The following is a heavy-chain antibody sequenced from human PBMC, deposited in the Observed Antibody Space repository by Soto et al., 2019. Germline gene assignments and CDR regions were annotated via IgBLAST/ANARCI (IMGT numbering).Heavy chain of an antibody. Sequence: SGPTLVNPPQTLTLTCTFSVFSLSTSGVGVGWIRQPPGKALEWLALIYWDDDKRYSPSLKSRLTITKDTSKNQVVLTMTNMDPVDTATYYCAHSTPGSPTGYYYYYYMDVWGKGTTVTVSS. D-gene: IGHD3-10*01. V-gene: IGHV2-5*02. CDR2: IYWDDDK. CDR1: VFSLSTSGVG. J-gene: IGHJ6*03. CDR3: AHSTPGSPTGYYYYYYMDV.